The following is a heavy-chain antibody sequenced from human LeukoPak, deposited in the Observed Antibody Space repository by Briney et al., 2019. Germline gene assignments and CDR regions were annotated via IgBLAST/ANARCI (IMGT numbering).Heavy chain of an antibody. CDR3: ARHRCCHYYYYYMDV. D-gene: IGHD4/OR15-4a*01. Sequence: PSETLSLTCTVSGVSINNGGYYWSWIRQHPGKGLEWIGYIYYSGSSYYNPSLRSRVTISVDTSKNQFSLKLSSVTAADTAVYYCARHRCCHYYYYYMDVWGKGTTVTVSS. CDR2: IYYSGSS. V-gene: IGHV4-31*03. J-gene: IGHJ6*03. CDR1: GVSINNGGYY.